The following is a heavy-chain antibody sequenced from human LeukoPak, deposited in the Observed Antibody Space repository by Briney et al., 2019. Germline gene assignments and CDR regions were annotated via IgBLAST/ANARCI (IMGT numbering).Heavy chain of an antibody. V-gene: IGHV4-39*01. J-gene: IGHJ4*02. Sequence: SETLSLICTVSGGSISSSSYYWGWIRQPPGKGLEWIGSIYYSGSTYYNPSLKGRVTISVDTSKNQFSLKLSSVTAADTAVYYCARLNDSRSPRFDYWGQGTLVTGSS. CDR2: IYYSGST. CDR3: ARLNDSRSPRFDY. CDR1: GGSISSSSYY. D-gene: IGHD3-22*01.